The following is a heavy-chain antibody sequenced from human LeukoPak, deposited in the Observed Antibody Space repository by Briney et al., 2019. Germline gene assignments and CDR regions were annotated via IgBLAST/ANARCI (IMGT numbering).Heavy chain of an antibody. V-gene: IGHV4-59*01. D-gene: IGHD3-3*01. CDR1: GGSISSYY. Sequence: KASETVSLTCTVSGGSISSYYWSWIRQPPGKGLEWIGYIYYSGSTNYDPSLKSRVTISVDTSKNQFSLKLSSATAADTAVYYCARSYDFWPFDYWGQGTLVTVSS. J-gene: IGHJ4*02. CDR3: ARSYDFWPFDY. CDR2: IYYSGST.